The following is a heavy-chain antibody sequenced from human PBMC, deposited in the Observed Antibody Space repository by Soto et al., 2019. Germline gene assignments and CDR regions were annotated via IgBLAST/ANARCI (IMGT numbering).Heavy chain of an antibody. CDR2: ISGSGGST. CDR3: AKDSSSSWYGGYFDY. Sequence: GSLRLSCAASGFTFSSYAMSWVRQAPGKGLEWVSAISGSGGSTYYADSVKGRFTISGDNSKNTLYLQMNSLRAEDTAVYYCAKDSSSSWYGGYFDYWGQGTLVTVSA. CDR1: GFTFSSYA. D-gene: IGHD6-13*01. V-gene: IGHV3-23*01. J-gene: IGHJ4*02.